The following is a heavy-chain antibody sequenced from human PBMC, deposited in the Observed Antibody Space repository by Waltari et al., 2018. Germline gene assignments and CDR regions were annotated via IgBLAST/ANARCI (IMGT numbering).Heavy chain of an antibody. J-gene: IGHJ4*01. Sequence: QVQLQESGPGLVKPSETLSHTCAVSGFSISRGYQWGWIRQPPGKGLEWIGSIYHSGSTYFNPSLKSRVTISVDTSKNKVSLRLSSVTAADTAVYYCARMFYDFWTGYSDYWGHGTLVTVSS. V-gene: IGHV4-38-2*01. CDR2: IYHSGST. CDR1: GFSISRGYQ. CDR3: ARMFYDFWTGYSDY. D-gene: IGHD3-3*01.